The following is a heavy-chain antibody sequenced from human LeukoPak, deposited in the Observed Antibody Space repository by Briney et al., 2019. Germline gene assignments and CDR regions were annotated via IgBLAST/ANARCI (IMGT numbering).Heavy chain of an antibody. V-gene: IGHV1-69*06. D-gene: IGHD2-15*01. Sequence: SVKVSCKASGGTFSSYTISWVRQAPGQGLEWMGGIIPLFGTPDYAQKFQDRLTITADKSTSTAYMELSSMRSEDTAVYYCASATLRCSGGSCYEMDVWGKGTTVTVSS. CDR2: IIPLFGTP. CDR3: ASATLRCSGGSCYEMDV. CDR1: GGTFSSYT. J-gene: IGHJ6*04.